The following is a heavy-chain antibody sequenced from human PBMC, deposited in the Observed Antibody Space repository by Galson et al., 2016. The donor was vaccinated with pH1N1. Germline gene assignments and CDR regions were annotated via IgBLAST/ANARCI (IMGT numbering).Heavy chain of an antibody. Sequence: SVKVSCKASGYTFMVYYMHWVRQAPGQGLEWMGWIDPNSGATSYAQKFQGRVTMTRDTSISTASMELSMLRSDDTATYYCARAATVVGDWYFDLWGRGTLVPVSS. CDR2: IDPNSGAT. V-gene: IGHV1-2*02. J-gene: IGHJ2*01. D-gene: IGHD4-23*01. CDR3: ARAATVVGDWYFDL. CDR1: GYTFMVYY.